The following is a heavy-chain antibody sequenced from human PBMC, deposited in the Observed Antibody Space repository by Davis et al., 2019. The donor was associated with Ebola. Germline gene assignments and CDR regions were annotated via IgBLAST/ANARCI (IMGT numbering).Heavy chain of an antibody. CDR2: ISSSSNYI. CDR3: AKDFDYENAY. V-gene: IGHV3-21*01. CDR1: GFTFSSNS. J-gene: IGHJ4*02. Sequence: GGSLRLSCAASGFTFSSNSMNWVRQAPGKGLEWVSFISSSSNYIYYADSVKGRFTVSRDNAKNSLYLQMNSLRAEDTAMYYCAKDFDYENAYWGQGTLVTVSS. D-gene: IGHD3-9*01.